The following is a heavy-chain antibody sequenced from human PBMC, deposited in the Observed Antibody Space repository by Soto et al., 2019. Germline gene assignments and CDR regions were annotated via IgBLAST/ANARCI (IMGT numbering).Heavy chain of an antibody. V-gene: IGHV3-30-3*01. J-gene: IGHJ1*01. CDR3: ARDPNGGSYYLAEYFQH. CDR1: GFTFSSYA. D-gene: IGHD1-26*01. Sequence: QVQLVESGGGVVQPGRSLRLSCAASGFTFSSYAMHWVRQAPGKGLEWVAVISYDGSNKYYADSVKGRFTISRDNSKNTLYLQMNSLRAEDTAVYSCARDPNGGSYYLAEYFQHWGQGTLVTVSS. CDR2: ISYDGSNK.